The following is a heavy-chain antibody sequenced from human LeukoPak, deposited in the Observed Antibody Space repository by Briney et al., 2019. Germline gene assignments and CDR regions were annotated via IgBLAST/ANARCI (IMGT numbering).Heavy chain of an antibody. Sequence: SETLSLTCTVSGGSISSYYWSWIRQPPGKGLEWIGYIYYSGSTNYNPSLKSRVTISVDTSKNQFSLKLSSVTAADTAVYYCARHGYSYGYWGYFDYWGREPWSPSPQ. D-gene: IGHD5-18*01. CDR3: ARHGYSYGYWGYFDY. CDR1: GGSISSYY. CDR2: IYYSGST. J-gene: IGHJ4*02. V-gene: IGHV4-59*08.